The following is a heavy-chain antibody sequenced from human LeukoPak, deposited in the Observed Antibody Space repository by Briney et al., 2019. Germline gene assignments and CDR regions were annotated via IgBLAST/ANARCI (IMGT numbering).Heavy chain of an antibody. V-gene: IGHV3-23*01. J-gene: IGHJ4*02. Sequence: QAGGSLRLSCAVSGFTFSSYALGWVRQAPGRGLEWLSSISGSGSSTYYADSVKGRFTISRDNSKNTLFLQMNSLRAEDTALYYCAKDSRLTGDTYYFDHWGQGTLVTVSS. CDR2: ISGSGSST. CDR3: AKDSRLTGDTYYFDH. D-gene: IGHD7-27*01. CDR1: GFTFSSYA.